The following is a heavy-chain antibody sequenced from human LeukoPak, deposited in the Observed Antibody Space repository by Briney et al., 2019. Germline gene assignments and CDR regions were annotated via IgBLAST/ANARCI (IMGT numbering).Heavy chain of an antibody. D-gene: IGHD5-12*01. J-gene: IGHJ4*02. CDR1: GYSISSGYY. V-gene: IGHV4-38-2*02. Sequence: SETLSLTCTVSGYSISSGYYWGWIRQPPGKGLEWIGSIYHSGSTYYNPSLKSRVTISVDTSKNQFFLKLSSVTAADTAVDYCARGDIVATIDYWGQGTLVTVSS. CDR2: IYHSGST. CDR3: ARGDIVATIDY.